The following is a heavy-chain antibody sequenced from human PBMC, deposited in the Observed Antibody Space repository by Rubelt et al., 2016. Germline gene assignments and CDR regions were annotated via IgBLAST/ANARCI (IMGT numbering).Heavy chain of an antibody. V-gene: IGHV1-2*04. CDR3: ARDDSPYYYDSSGYYDY. J-gene: IGHJ4*02. Sequence: QVQLVQSGAEVKKPGASVKVSCKASGYTFTGYYMHWVRQAPGQGLEWMGWINPNSGCTNYAQKCQGWVTMTRDTSISTAYMGLSRLRADDTAVYYCARDDSPYYYDSSGYYDYWGQGTLVTVSS. CDR1: GYTFTGYY. D-gene: IGHD3-22*01. CDR2: INPNSGCT.